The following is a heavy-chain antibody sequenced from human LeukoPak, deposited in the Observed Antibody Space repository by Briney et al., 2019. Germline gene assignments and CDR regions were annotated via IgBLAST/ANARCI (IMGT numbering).Heavy chain of an antibody. CDR3: ARGFVSPANFDY. CDR1: GFTFSSYS. D-gene: IGHD2-21*01. Sequence: PGGSLRLSCAASGFTFSSYSMNWVRQAPGKGLEWVSSISSSSSYIYYADSVKGRFTISRDNAKNSLYLQMNSLRAEDTAVYYCARGFVSPANFDYWGQGTLVTVSS. V-gene: IGHV3-21*01. CDR2: ISSSSSYI. J-gene: IGHJ4*02.